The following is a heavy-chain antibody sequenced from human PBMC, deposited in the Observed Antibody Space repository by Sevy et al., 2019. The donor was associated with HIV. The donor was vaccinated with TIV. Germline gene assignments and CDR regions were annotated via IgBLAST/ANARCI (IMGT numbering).Heavy chain of an antibody. Sequence: GGYLRLSCAASGFTFDDYTMHWVRQAPGKGLERVSLISWDGGSTYYADSVKGRFTISRYNSKNSLYLQMNSLRTEDTALYYRAKDSSGYHNWFDPWGQGTLVIVSS. CDR1: GFTFDDYT. J-gene: IGHJ5*02. V-gene: IGHV3-43*01. CDR3: AKDSSGYHNWFDP. D-gene: IGHD3-22*01. CDR2: ISWDGGST.